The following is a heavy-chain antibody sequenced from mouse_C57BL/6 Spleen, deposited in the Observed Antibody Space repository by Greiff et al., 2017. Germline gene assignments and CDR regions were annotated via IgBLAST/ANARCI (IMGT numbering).Heavy chain of an antibody. CDR1: GYSFTGYY. CDR2: INPSTGGT. CDR3: ARPTGTIFYFFFDY. D-gene: IGHD4-1*02. Sequence: VQLQQSGPELVKPGASVKISCKASGYSFTGYYMNWVKQSPEKSLEWIGEINPSTGGTTYNQKFKAKATLTVDKSSSTAYMQLKSLTSEDSAVYYCARPTGTIFYFFFDYWGQGTTLTVSS. V-gene: IGHV1-42*01. J-gene: IGHJ2*01.